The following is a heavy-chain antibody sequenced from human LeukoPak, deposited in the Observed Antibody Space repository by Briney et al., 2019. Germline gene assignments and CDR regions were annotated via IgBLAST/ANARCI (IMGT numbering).Heavy chain of an antibody. Sequence: SETLSLTRTVSGGSISSGGYYWSWIRQHPGKGLEWIGYIYYSGSTYYNPSLKSRVTISVDTSKDQLSLKLSSVTAADTAVYYCARAGGITGTTPFDYWGQGTLVTVSS. CDR2: IYYSGST. J-gene: IGHJ4*02. D-gene: IGHD1-7*01. CDR3: ARAGGITGTTPFDY. V-gene: IGHV4-31*03. CDR1: GGSISSGGYY.